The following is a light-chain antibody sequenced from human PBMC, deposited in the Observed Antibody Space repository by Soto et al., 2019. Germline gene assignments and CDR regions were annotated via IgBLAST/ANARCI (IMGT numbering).Light chain of an antibody. CDR1: QSVSSSY. Sequence: EIVLTQSPGTLSLSPGERATLSCRASQSVSSSYLAWYQQKPGQAPRLLIYGASSRATGIPDRFSGSGSGRDVTLTISRLEPEDFAVYYCQQYGSSSPWTFGQGTKVEIK. V-gene: IGKV3-20*01. J-gene: IGKJ1*01. CDR2: GAS. CDR3: QQYGSSSPWT.